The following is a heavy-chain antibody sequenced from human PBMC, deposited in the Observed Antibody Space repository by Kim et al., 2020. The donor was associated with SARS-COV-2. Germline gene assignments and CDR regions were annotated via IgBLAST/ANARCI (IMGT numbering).Heavy chain of an antibody. CDR2: T. D-gene: IGHD3-10*01. V-gene: IGHV3-23*01. Sequence: TYIAESGKSRFPITGDNAKNTLYLQMSGLRAEDTAVYYCAAVWFGEVDYWGRGTLVTVSS. J-gene: IGHJ4*01. CDR3: AAVWFGEVDY.